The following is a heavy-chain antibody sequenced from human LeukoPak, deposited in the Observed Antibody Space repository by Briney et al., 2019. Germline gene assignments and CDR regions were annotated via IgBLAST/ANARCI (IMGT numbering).Heavy chain of an antibody. Sequence: GGSLRLSCVTSGFTFRSDWMIWVRQSPGKGLEWVANIKPDEGEKYYVDSVKGRFTVSRDNAKNSLYLQMNSLRAEDTAVYYCVRYYTRQSWYFDLWGRGTLVTVSS. CDR3: VRYYTRQSWYFDL. V-gene: IGHV3-7*01. D-gene: IGHD3-10*01. J-gene: IGHJ2*01. CDR2: IKPDEGEK. CDR1: GFTFRSDW.